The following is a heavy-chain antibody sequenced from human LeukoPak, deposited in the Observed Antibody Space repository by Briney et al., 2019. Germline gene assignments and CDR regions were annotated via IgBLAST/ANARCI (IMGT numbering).Heavy chain of an antibody. CDR2: INPNSGGT. D-gene: IGHD3-22*01. CDR1: GYTFTGYY. CDR3: ARGGYYDSSGYYRN. V-gene: IGHV1-2*02. J-gene: IGHJ4*02. Sequence: ASVKVSCKASGYTFTGYYMHWVRQAPGQGLEWMGWINPNSGGTNYAQKFQGRVTTTRDTSISTAYMELSRLRSDDTAVYYCARGGYYDSSGYYRNWGQGTLVTASS.